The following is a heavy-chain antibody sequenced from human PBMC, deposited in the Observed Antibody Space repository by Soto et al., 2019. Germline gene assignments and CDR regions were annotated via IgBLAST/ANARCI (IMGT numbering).Heavy chain of an antibody. CDR1: GFTFSDYY. D-gene: IGHD3-3*01. J-gene: IGHJ6*03. V-gene: IGHV3-11*01. CDR3: ARWAREDDFWRDYYYYMDV. CDR2: MSSSGGTI. Sequence: GGSLRLSCAASGFTFSDYYISWIRQAPGKGLECISYMSSSGGTIKYADSVKGRFTISGDNAKNSLYLQMNSLRAEDTAVYYCARWAREDDFWRDYYYYMDVWGKGTTVTVSS.